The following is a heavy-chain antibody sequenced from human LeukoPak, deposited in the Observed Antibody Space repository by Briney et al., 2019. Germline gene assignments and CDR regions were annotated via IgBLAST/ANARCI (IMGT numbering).Heavy chain of an antibody. CDR2: ISSSGSTI. V-gene: IGHV3-48*03. J-gene: IGHJ4*02. CDR1: GFTFSSYE. D-gene: IGHD3-16*01. Sequence: PGGSLRLSCAASGFTFSSYEMNCVRQAPGKGLEWVSYISSSGSTIYYADSVKGRFTISRDNAKNSLYLQMNSLRAEDTAVYYCASETRYGNVWGSYFMDDYWGQGTLVTVSS. CDR3: ASETRYGNVWGSYFMDDY.